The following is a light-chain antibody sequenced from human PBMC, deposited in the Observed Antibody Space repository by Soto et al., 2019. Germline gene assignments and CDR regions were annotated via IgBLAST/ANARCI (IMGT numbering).Light chain of an antibody. V-gene: IGKV3-15*01. CDR3: QQYKNWHPRT. CDR1: QSVSSN. Sequence: EIVMTQSPATLSVSPGERATLSCRASQSVSSNLAWYQQKPGQAPRLLIYGASTRATGIPARFSGSGSGTEFTLPISSLQSEDFAVYYCQQYKNWHPRTFGQGTKVEIK. J-gene: IGKJ1*01. CDR2: GAS.